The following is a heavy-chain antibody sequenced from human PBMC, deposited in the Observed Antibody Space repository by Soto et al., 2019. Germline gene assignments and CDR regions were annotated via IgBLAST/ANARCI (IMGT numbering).Heavy chain of an antibody. V-gene: IGHV3-23*01. Sequence: GGSLRLSCAASGFTFSSYAMSWVRQAPGKGLEWVSAISGSGGSTYYADSVKGRFTISRDNSKNTLYLQMNSLKAEATAAYYWAKRRASSWYSGDDAFDIWGQGTMVTVSS. CDR1: GFTFSSYA. J-gene: IGHJ3*02. CDR2: ISGSGGST. D-gene: IGHD6-13*01. CDR3: AKRRASSWYSGDDAFDI.